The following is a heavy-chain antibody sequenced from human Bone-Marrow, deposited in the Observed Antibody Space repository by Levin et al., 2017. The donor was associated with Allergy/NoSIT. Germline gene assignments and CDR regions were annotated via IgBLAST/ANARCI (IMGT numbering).Heavy chain of an antibody. J-gene: IGHJ4*02. CDR2: ISGSGGNT. D-gene: IGHD3-10*01. CDR3: AMTIGGSYSYYFDY. CDR1: GFTFSNYA. V-gene: IGHV3-23*01. Sequence: GGSLRLSCAASGFTFSNYAMTWVRQAPEKGLEWVSVISGSGGNTYYADSVKGRFTISRDNSKNTLSLQMNSLRAEDTAVYYCAMTIGGSYSYYFDYWGQGTLVTVSS.